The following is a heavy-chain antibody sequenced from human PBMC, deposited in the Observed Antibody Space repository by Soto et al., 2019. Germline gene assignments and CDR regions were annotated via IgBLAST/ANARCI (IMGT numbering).Heavy chain of an antibody. V-gene: IGHV5-10-1*04. CDR1: GYSFTSYW. CDR3: ARVGATPYFDY. J-gene: IGHJ4*02. Sequence: GESLKISCKGSGYSFTSYWISWVRQMPGKGLEWMGRIDPSDSYTNYGPSFQGQVTISADKSISTAYLQWSSLKASDTAMYYCARVGATPYFDYWGQGTLVTVSS. CDR2: IDPSDSYT. D-gene: IGHD1-26*01.